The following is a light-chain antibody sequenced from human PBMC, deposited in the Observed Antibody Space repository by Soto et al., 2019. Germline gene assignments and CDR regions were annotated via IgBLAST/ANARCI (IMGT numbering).Light chain of an antibody. J-gene: IGLJ1*01. CDR3: CSYAGSYTPLV. CDR1: SSDVGGYNY. V-gene: IGLV2-11*01. Sequence: SALTQPRAVSGSPGQSVTISCTGTSSDVGGYNYVSWYQQHPGKAPKLMIYDVSKRPSGVPDRFSGSKSGNTASLTISGLQAEDEADYYCCSYAGSYTPLVFGPGTKVTVL. CDR2: DVS.